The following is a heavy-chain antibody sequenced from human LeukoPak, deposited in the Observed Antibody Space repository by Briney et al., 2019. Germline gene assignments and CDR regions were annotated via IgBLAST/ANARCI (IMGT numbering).Heavy chain of an antibody. CDR2: INPSGGST. V-gene: IGHV1-46*01. CDR1: GYTFTSYY. CDR3: ARGVSTYYGMDV. J-gene: IGHJ6*02. D-gene: IGHD5/OR15-5a*01. Sequence: ASVTVSFKASGYTFTSYYMHWVGQAPGQGLEWMGIINPSGGSTSYAQKFQGRVTMTRDTSTSTVYMELSSLRSEDTAVYYCARGVSTYYGMDVWGQGTTVTVSS.